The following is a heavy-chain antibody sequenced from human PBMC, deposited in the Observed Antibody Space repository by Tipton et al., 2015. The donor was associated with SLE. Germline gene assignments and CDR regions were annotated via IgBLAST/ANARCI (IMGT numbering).Heavy chain of an antibody. V-gene: IGHV4-39*07. Sequence: LRLSCTVSGGSISSSSYYWGWIRQPPGKGLEWIGSIYYSGSTYYNPSLKSRVTISVDTSKNQFSLKLSSVTAADTAVYYCARYNVAPGAFDIWGQGTMVTVSS. CDR3: ARYNVAPGAFDI. J-gene: IGHJ3*02. D-gene: IGHD1-14*01. CDR2: IYYSGST. CDR1: GGSISSSSYY.